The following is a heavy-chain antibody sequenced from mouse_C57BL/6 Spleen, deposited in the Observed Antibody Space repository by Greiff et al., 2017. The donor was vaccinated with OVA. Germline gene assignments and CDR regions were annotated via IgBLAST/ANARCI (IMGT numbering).Heavy chain of an antibody. CDR2: IDPEDGDT. J-gene: IGHJ3*01. V-gene: IGHV14-1*01. D-gene: IGHD2-2*01. CDR3: TTGYGRAWFAY. CDR1: GFNIKDYY. Sequence: VQLQQSGAELVRPGASVKLSCTASGFNIKDYYMHWVKQRPEQGLEWIGRIDPEDGDTAYAPKFQGKATMTADTSSNTANLQLSSLTSEGTSVYYCTTGYGRAWFAYWGQGTLVTVSA.